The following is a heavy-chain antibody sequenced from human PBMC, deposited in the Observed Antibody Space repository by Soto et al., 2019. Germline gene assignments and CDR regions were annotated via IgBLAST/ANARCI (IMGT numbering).Heavy chain of an antibody. CDR1: GDSISSADYF. J-gene: IGHJ4*02. CDR3: ARGRYLPRDRNDF. V-gene: IGHV4-30-4*01. Sequence: PSETLSLTCSVSGDSISSADYFWTWIRQSPGKGLEWMGYIFHSGTTYYNPSLKGRLLISIENSKNRFSLRLTSVTAADSAVYFCARGRYLPRDRNDFWGPGTLVTVSS. CDR2: IFHSGTT. D-gene: IGHD2-2*01.